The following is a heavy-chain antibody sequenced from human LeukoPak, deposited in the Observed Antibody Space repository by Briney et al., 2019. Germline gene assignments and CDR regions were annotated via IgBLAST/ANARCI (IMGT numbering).Heavy chain of an antibody. D-gene: IGHD5/OR15-5a*01. CDR3: ARANRVSLYYFDY. CDR1: GGSVSSGGFY. CDR2: IFTSGRT. V-gene: IGHV4-61*09. J-gene: IGHJ4*02. Sequence: SETLSLTCTVSGGSVSSGGFYWSWIRQPAGKGLEWIGHIFTSGRTKYNPSLKSRVTISVDTSKNQFSLKLSSVTAADTAVYYCARANRVSLYYFDYWGQGTLVTVSS.